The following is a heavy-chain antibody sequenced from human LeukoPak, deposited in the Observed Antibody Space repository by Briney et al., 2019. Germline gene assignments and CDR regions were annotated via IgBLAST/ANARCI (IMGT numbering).Heavy chain of an antibody. CDR1: GFTFNTFG. V-gene: IGHV3-33*06. Sequence: GGSLRLSCAASGFTFNTFGMNWVRQAPGKGLEWVAVIWYDGSNKYYADSVKGRFTVSRDNSKSTLYLQLNSLRVEDTAVYYCAKVVTYEGLHYGPFDYWGQGTLVTVSS. D-gene: IGHD4-17*01. J-gene: IGHJ4*02. CDR3: AKVVTYEGLHYGPFDY. CDR2: IWYDGSNK.